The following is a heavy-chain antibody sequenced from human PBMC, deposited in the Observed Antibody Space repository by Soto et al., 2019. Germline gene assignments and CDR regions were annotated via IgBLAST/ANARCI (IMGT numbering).Heavy chain of an antibody. CDR2: IYYSGST. V-gene: IGHV4-39*01. D-gene: IGHD3-16*02. CDR3: AVGPPPNYDYIWGSYRPRY. CDR1: GGSISSSSYY. J-gene: IGHJ4*02. Sequence: PSETLSLTCTVSGGSISSSSYYWGWIRQPPGKGLEWIGSIYYSGSTYYNPSLKSRVTISVDTSKNQFSLKLSSVTAADTAVYYCAVGPPPNYDYIWGSYRPRYWGQGTLVTVSS.